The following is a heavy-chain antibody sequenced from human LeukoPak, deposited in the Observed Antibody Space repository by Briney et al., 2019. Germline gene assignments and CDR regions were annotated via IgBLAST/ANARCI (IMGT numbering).Heavy chain of an antibody. CDR1: GGSFSGYY. V-gene: IGHV4-34*09. J-gene: IGHJ3*02. Sequence: PSETLSLTCAVYGGSFSGYYWSWIRQPPGKGLEWIGEINHSGSTNYNPSLKSRVTISVDTSKNQFSLKLSSVTAADTAVYYCARYQLLPFDAFDIWGQGTMVTVSS. CDR3: ARYQLLPFDAFDI. D-gene: IGHD2-2*01. CDR2: INHSGST.